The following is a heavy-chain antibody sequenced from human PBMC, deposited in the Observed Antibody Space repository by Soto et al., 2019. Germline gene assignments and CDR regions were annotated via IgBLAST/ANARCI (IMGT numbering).Heavy chain of an antibody. D-gene: IGHD2-21*01. Sequence: SETLSLTXSFCGAALNSADYYWSWIRQVPGKGLEWIGHIYVTGAVDYNPSLRDRITISQDTSERQFSLNLRLVTAADTAVYYCARLRIATNNYKWFDPWGQGTLVTVSS. CDR2: IYVTGAV. CDR3: ARLRIATNNYKWFDP. CDR1: GAALNSADYY. J-gene: IGHJ5*02. V-gene: IGHV4-31*02.